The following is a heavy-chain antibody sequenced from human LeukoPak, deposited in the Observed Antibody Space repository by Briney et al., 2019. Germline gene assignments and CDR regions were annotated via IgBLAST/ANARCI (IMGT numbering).Heavy chain of an antibody. CDR2: INTDGTVT. CDR1: GFTSSKYW. Sequence: QPGGSLRLSCAASGFTSSKYWMLWVRQAPGKGLESVSRINTDGTVTTYADSVKGRFTVSRGNADNTMFLQMNSVRDEDTAVYYCATKQWLAPPPDSWGQGTPVTVSS. D-gene: IGHD6-19*01. CDR3: ATKQWLAPPPDS. V-gene: IGHV3-74*01. J-gene: IGHJ4*02.